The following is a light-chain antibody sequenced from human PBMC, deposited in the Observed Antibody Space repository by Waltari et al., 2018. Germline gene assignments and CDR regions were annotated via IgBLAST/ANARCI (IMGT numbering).Light chain of an antibody. Sequence: QTVVTQEPSLTVSPGGTVTLTCASSPGVVTSGHHANWLQQRPGQPPSLLIFSTTDQHPSTPARFSGSLLGGKAALTLSEVQSEDEADYYCLLFFDNSRVFGGGTKLTVL. CDR2: STT. V-gene: IGLV7-43*01. CDR3: LLFFDNSRV. CDR1: PGVVTSGHH. J-gene: IGLJ3*02.